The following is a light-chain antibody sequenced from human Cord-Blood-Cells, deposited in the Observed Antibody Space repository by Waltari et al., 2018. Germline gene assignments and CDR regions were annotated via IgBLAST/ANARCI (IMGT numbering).Light chain of an antibody. CDR2: GVS. Sequence: QSALTQPRSVSGSPGQSVTIPCTGTRSDVGGYNYVSWYQQHPGKAPKLMIYGVSKRPSGVPDRFSGSKSGNTASLTISGLQAEDEADYYCCSYAGSYTYVFGTGTKVTVL. J-gene: IGLJ1*01. CDR3: CSYAGSYTYV. V-gene: IGLV2-11*01. CDR1: RSDVGGYNY.